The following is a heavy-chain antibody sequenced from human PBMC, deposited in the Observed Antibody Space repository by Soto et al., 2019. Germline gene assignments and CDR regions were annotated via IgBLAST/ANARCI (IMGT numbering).Heavy chain of an antibody. CDR1: GDTFSTYT. CDR2: IIPRSATS. J-gene: IGHJ6*02. V-gene: IGHV1-69*12. D-gene: IGHD3-10*01. CDR3: AREGLLLVPTTVNSDYYYYAMDV. Sequence: QVQLVQSGAEVKKPGSSVKVSCKASGDTFSTYTITWMRQAPGQALEWMGGIIPRSATSNYAQKFQGRVTITADESTNTAYMELSSLRSEDTAVYYCAREGLLLVPTTVNSDYYYYAMDVWGQGTTVTVSS.